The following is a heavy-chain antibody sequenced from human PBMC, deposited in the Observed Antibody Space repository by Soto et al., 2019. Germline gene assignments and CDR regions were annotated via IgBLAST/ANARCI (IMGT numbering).Heavy chain of an antibody. CDR2: ISGSGGST. Sequence: EVQLLGSGGGLVQPGGSLRLSCAASGFTFSSYAMIWVRQAPGKGLEWVSAISGSGGSTYYSDSVKGRFTISRDNSKNTLYLQMNSLRAEDTAVYYCAKDQYSISWYRDYWGQGTLVTVSS. J-gene: IGHJ4*02. V-gene: IGHV3-23*01. CDR1: GFTFSSYA. CDR3: AKDQYSISWYRDY. D-gene: IGHD6-13*01.